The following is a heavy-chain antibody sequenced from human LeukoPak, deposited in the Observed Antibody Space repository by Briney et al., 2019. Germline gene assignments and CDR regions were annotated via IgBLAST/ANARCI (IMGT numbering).Heavy chain of an antibody. Sequence: SETLSLTCTVSGGSISSYYWSWIRQPPGKGLEWIGYIYYSGSTNYNPSLKSRVTISVDTSKNQSSLKLSSVTAADTAVYYCARSYYYYMDVWGKGTAVTVSS. CDR2: IYYSGST. J-gene: IGHJ6*03. V-gene: IGHV4-59*01. CDR3: ARSYYYYMDV. CDR1: GGSISSYY.